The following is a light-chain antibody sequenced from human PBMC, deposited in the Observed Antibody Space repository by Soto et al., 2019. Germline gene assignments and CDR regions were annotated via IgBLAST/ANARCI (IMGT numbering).Light chain of an antibody. V-gene: IGKV1-5*01. CDR2: DAS. J-gene: IGKJ1*01. CDR3: QQSGT. CDR1: QRISSW. Sequence: GDRVTITCRASQRISSWLAWYQQKPGKAPKLLIYDASSLESGVPSRFSGSGSGTEFTLTISSLQPDDFATYYCQQSGTFGQGTKVEIK.